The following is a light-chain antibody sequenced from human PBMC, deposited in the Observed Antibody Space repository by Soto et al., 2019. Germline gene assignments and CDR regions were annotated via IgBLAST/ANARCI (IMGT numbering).Light chain of an antibody. CDR3: LQVNSFPLS. Sequence: DMQVPRSPSTLSSSVGDVVTVTFVAMQSIGTWLAWYQQKPGKAPKLLIYKASTLKSGVPSRFSGSGSGTEFTLTISSLQPEDFATYYCLQVNSFPLSFGGGTKV. CDR2: KAS. J-gene: IGKJ4*01. CDR1: QSIGTW. V-gene: IGKV1-5*03.